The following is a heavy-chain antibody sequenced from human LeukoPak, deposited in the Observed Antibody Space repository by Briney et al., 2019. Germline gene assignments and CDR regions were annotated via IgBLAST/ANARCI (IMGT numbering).Heavy chain of an antibody. V-gene: IGHV3-48*01. CDR3: ARDPMVRGAIVVTCLDC. Sequence: GGSLRLSCAASGFTFSIYSMNWVRQAPGKGLEWVSYISSSSTIYYADSVKGRFTISRDSAKNSLYLQMNSLRAEDTAVYYCARDPMVRGAIVVTCLDCWGQGTLVTVSS. CDR1: GFTFSIYS. J-gene: IGHJ4*02. CDR2: ISSSSTI. D-gene: IGHD3-10*01.